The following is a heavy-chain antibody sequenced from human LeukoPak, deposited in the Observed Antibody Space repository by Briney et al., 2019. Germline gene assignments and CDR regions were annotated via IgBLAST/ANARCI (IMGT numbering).Heavy chain of an antibody. J-gene: IGHJ5*02. CDR3: ARDRRDWNYLSRWFDP. D-gene: IGHD1-7*01. Sequence: GGSLRLSCAASGFTFSSYWMSWVRQAPGKGLEWVSAISGSGGSTYYADSVKGRFTISRDNSKNTLYLQMNSLRAEDTAVYYCARDRRDWNYLSRWFDPWGQGTLVTVSS. CDR2: ISGSGGST. CDR1: GFTFSSYW. V-gene: IGHV3-23*01.